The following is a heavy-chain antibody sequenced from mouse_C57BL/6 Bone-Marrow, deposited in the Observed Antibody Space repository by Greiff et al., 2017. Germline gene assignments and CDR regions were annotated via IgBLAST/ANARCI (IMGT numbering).Heavy chain of an antibody. D-gene: IGHD1-1*01. V-gene: IGHV1-78*01. CDR1: GYTFTDHT. Sequence: QVQLQQSDAELVKPGASVKISCKVSGYTFTDHTIHWMKQRPEQGLEWIGYIYPRDGSTKYNEKFKGKATLTADKSSSTAYMQLNSLTSEDSAVYVCARERDYYGSSYVGYYFDYWGQGTTLTVSS. J-gene: IGHJ2*01. CDR3: ARERDYYGSSYVGYYFDY. CDR2: IYPRDGST.